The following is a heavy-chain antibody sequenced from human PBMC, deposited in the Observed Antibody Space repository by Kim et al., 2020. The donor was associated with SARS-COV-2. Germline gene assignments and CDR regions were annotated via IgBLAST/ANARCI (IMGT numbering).Heavy chain of an antibody. V-gene: IGHV3-74*01. Sequence: DGSSHTYAGSVKGRFTISRDNAKNTVYLQMNSLRAEDTAVYYCARTNYFDYWGQGTLVTVSS. CDR3: ARTNYFDY. J-gene: IGHJ4*02. CDR2: DGSSH.